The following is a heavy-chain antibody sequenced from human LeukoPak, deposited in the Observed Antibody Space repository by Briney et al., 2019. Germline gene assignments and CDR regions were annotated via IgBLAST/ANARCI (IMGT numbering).Heavy chain of an antibody. CDR3: ARVRLGTGTTSLFAFDI. Sequence: SVKVSCKASGGTFSSYAISWVRQAPGQGLEWMGGIIPIFGTANYAQKFQGRVTITADESASTAYMELSSLRSEDTAVYYCARVRLGTGTTSLFAFDIWGQGTMVTVSS. J-gene: IGHJ3*02. CDR2: IIPIFGTA. V-gene: IGHV1-69*13. D-gene: IGHD1-1*01. CDR1: GGTFSSYA.